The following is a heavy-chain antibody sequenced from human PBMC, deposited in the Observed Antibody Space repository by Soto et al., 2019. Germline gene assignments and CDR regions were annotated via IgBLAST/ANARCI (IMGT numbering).Heavy chain of an antibody. D-gene: IGHD2-2*01. CDR1: GFTFSSYA. V-gene: IGHV3-23*01. J-gene: IGHJ4*02. CDR2: ISGSGGST. CDR3: AKDVLSVVVPAGLFDY. Sequence: GGSLRLSCAASGFTFSSYAMSWVRQAPGKGLEWVSAISGSGGSTYYADPVKGRFTISRDNSKNTLYLQMNSLRAEDTAVYYCAKDVLSVVVPAGLFDYWGQGTLVTVSS.